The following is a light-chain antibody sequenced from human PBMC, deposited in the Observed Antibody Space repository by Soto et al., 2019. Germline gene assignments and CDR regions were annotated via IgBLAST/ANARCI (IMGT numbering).Light chain of an antibody. Sequence: EIVMTQSTATLSVSPGERATLSCRASQSVSSNLAWYQQKPGQAPRLLIYGASTRATGIPARFSGSGSGTQFTLTFSSLQSGDFAVYYCQQYNNWPFTFGPGTKVDIK. CDR2: GAS. V-gene: IGKV3-15*01. CDR3: QQYNNWPFT. J-gene: IGKJ3*01. CDR1: QSVSSN.